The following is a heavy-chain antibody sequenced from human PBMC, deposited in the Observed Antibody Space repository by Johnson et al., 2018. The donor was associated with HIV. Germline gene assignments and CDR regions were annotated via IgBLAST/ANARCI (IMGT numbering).Heavy chain of an antibody. Sequence: QMQLVESGGGAVQPGRSLRLSCAASGFTFSHYSMHWVRQAPGKGLEWLAVTSNDGGNKYYSDSVKGRFTVSRDNSQNTLYLQMNSLRVEDTAVYYCASEIVYDILTGAFDIWGQGTMVTVSS. D-gene: IGHD3-9*01. J-gene: IGHJ3*02. V-gene: IGHV3-30-3*01. CDR3: ASEIVYDILTGAFDI. CDR2: TSNDGGNK. CDR1: GFTFSHYS.